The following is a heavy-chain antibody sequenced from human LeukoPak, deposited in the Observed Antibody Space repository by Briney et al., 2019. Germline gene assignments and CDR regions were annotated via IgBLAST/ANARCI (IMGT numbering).Heavy chain of an antibody. Sequence: SETLSLTCTVSGDSISSYYWSWIRQPPGKGLEWIGYIYYSGPTNYNPSLKSRVTISVDTSKNQFSLKLSSVTAADTAVYYCARWAWLHSDYWGQGTLVTVSS. CDR3: ARWAWLHSDY. CDR2: IYYSGPT. CDR1: GDSISSYY. V-gene: IGHV4-59*08. J-gene: IGHJ4*02. D-gene: IGHD5-12*01.